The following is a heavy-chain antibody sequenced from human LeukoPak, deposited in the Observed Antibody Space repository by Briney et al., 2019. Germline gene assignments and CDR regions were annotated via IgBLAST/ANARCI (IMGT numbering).Heavy chain of an antibody. V-gene: IGHV1-8*01. J-gene: IGHJ6*02. D-gene: IGHD4-17*01. CDR1: GYTFTSYD. Sequence: ASVKVSCKASGYTFTSYDINWVRQAPGQGLEWMGWMKPNSGNTGYAQKFQGRVTMTRNTSISTAYMELSSLRSEDTAVYYCARAYGDYGYPYYYYGMDVWGQGTTVTVSS. CDR3: ARAYGDYGYPYYYYGMDV. CDR2: MKPNSGNT.